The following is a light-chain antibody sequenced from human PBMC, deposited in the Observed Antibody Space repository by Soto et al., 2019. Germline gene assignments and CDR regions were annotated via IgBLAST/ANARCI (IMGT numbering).Light chain of an antibody. CDR3: SSYTSTSTL. V-gene: IGLV2-14*01. J-gene: IGLJ3*02. CDR1: SNDVGAYKY. CDR2: EVS. Sequence: QSALTQPASVSGSPGQSITISCTGTSNDVGAYKYVSWYQQLPGKAPKLMIYEVSNRPSGVSNRFSGSKSGNTASLTISGRQAEDEADYYCSSYTSTSTLFGGGTKVTVL.